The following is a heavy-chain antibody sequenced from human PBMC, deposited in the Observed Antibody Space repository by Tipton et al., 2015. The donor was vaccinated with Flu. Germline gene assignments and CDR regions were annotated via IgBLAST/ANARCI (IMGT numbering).Heavy chain of an antibody. J-gene: IGHJ2*01. Sequence: SLRLSCAASGFTFSYWMHWVRQAPGKGLVWVSRVNNDGRGTSYADSVKGRFTISRDNAKNTLYLQMNSLRPEDTAVYYCTRMRGVDWNFDLWGRGTLVTVSS. V-gene: IGHV3-74*01. CDR1: GFTFSYW. D-gene: IGHD3-10*01. CDR3: TRMRGVDWNFDL. CDR2: VNNDGRGT.